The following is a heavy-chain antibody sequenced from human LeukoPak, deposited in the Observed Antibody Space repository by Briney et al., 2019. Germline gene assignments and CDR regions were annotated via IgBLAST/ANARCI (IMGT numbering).Heavy chain of an antibody. CDR1: GFTFSSYG. V-gene: IGHV3-30*02. D-gene: IGHD7-27*01. CDR2: IRYDGSNK. Sequence: PGGSLRLSCAASGFTFSSYGMHWVRQAPGRGLEWVAFIRYDGSNKYYADSVKGRFTISRDNSKNTLYLQMNSLRAEDTAVYYCAKDLIWGIRSFDYWGQGTLVTVSS. J-gene: IGHJ4*02. CDR3: AKDLIWGIRSFDY.